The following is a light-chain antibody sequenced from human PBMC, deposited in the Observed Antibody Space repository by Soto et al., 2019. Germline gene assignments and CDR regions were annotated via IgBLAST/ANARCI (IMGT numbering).Light chain of an antibody. J-gene: IGKJ4*01. V-gene: IGKV1-39*01. CDR3: QQTFITPPLT. Sequence: DIQMTQSPSSLSASIGDRITITCRASQSISTYLNWYQQKPGKAPSLLIYGASTLQSGVPSRFSGSGSVTDFTITISSLQPEDFATYYCQQTFITPPLTFGGGTKVEIK. CDR1: QSISTY. CDR2: GAS.